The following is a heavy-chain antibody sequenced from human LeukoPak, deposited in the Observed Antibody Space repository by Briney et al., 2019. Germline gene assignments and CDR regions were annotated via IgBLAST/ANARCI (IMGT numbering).Heavy chain of an antibody. V-gene: IGHV3-30*02. CDR2: IWSDGNNR. CDR1: GFTFRNYG. CDR3: AKDPGASVSGFYMDV. J-gene: IGHJ6*03. Sequence: VGALRLSCAASGFTFRNYGMHWVRQATGKGLEWVSFIWSDGNNRFYADSVKGRFTISRDNSKNMLYLQMDTLRAEDTALYYCAKDPGASVSGFYMDVWGKRTTVIVSS. D-gene: IGHD2-8*02.